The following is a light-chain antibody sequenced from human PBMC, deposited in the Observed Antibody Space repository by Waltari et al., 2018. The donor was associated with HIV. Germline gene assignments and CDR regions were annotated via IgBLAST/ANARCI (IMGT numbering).Light chain of an antibody. V-gene: IGKV1-9*01. J-gene: IGKJ4*01. CDR2: ATS. CDR3: QQVNGYPLT. CDR1: QNIYSY. Sequence: DIQLTQSPSFLSASIGDRVTITCRASQNIYSYLAWYQQKPGRAPQVLIYATSTLQSVVPSRFSGSGSGTEFALTITILQPDDFATYYCQQVNGYPLTFGGGTKVEIK.